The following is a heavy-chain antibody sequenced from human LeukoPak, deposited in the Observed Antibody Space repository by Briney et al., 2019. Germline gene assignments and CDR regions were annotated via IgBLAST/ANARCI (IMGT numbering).Heavy chain of an antibody. CDR3: ARVMVSPSYGDAFDI. CDR1: GGSFSGYY. D-gene: IGHD5-18*01. J-gene: IGHJ3*02. Sequence: SETPSLTCAVYGGSFSGYYWSWIRQPPGKGLEWIGEINHSGSTNYNPSLKSRVTISVDTSKNQFSLKLSSVTAADTAVYYCARVMVSPSYGDAFDIWGQGTMVTVSS. V-gene: IGHV4-34*01. CDR2: INHSGST.